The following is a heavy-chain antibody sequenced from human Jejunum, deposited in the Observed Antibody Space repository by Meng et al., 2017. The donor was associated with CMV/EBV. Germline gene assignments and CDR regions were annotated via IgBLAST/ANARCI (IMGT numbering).Heavy chain of an antibody. CDR2: INHSGST. D-gene: IGHD3-10*01. Sequence: CAVYGGSFSGYYWSWIRQPPEKGLEWIGEINHSGSTNYNPSLKSRVTISVDTSKTQFSLKLSSVTAADTAVYFCARGPRGWWFDPRGQGSLVTVSS. V-gene: IGHV4-34*01. CDR3: ARGPRGWWFDP. CDR1: GGSFSGYY. J-gene: IGHJ5*02.